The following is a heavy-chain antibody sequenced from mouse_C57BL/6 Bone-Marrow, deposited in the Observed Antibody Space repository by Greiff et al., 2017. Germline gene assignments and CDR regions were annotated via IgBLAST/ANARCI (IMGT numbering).Heavy chain of an antibody. J-gene: IGHJ3*01. D-gene: IGHD1-3*01. CDR1: GYTFTSYG. V-gene: IGHV1-81*01. CDR2: IYPRSGNT. CDR3: ARRGVYSPFAY. Sequence: VKLQESGAELARPGASVKLSCKASGYTFTSYGISWVKQRTGQGLEWIGEIYPRSGNTYYNEKFKGKATLTADKSSSTAYMELRSLTSEDSAVYFCARRGVYSPFAYWGQGTLVTVSA.